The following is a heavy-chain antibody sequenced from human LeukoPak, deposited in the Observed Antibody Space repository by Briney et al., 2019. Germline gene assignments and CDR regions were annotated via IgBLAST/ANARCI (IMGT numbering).Heavy chain of an antibody. CDR2: IYYSGST. Sequence: KPSETLSLTCTVSGGSISSSSYYWGWIRQPPGKGLEWIGSIYYSGSTYYNPSLKSRVTISVDTSKNQFSLKLSSVTAADTAVYYCASRGYRYYYYYMGVWGKGTTVTVSS. V-gene: IGHV4-39*01. CDR1: GGSISSSSYY. D-gene: IGHD5-24*01. J-gene: IGHJ6*03. CDR3: ASRGYRYYYYYMGV.